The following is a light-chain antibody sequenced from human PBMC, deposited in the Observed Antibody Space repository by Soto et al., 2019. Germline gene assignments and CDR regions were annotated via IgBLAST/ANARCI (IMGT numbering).Light chain of an antibody. CDR1: QGISNS. Sequence: DIQMTQSPSAMSASLGDRVTITCRASQGISNSLAWFQQKPGKVPKRLIYGASTLQSGAPSRFRGSASAAAFTPTISSLQPEDFETYYCLQYNSYPFTLAGGTKVDIK. CDR3: LQYNSYPFT. J-gene: IGKJ4*01. V-gene: IGKV1-17*03. CDR2: GAS.